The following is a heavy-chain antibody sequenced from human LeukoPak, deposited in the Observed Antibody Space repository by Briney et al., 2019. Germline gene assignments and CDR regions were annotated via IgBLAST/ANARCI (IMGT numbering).Heavy chain of an antibody. CDR2: MNPNSGNT. CDR3: ARAAQPWDYDILTGYRGGPYYFDY. V-gene: IGHV1-8*01. D-gene: IGHD3-9*01. Sequence: ASVKVSCKASGYTFTSYDINWVRQATGQGLEWMGWMNPNSGNTGYAQKFQGRVTMTRDPSIRTAYMELSSLRSDDTAVYYCARAAQPWDYDILTGYRGGPYYFDYWGQGTLVTVSS. CDR1: GYTFTSYD. J-gene: IGHJ4*02.